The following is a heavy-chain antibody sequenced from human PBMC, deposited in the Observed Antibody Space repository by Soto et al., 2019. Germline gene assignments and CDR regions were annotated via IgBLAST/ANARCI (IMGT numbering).Heavy chain of an antibody. CDR1: GGSSSSYD. Sequence: SETLSLTCTVAGGSSSSYDWSWIRQPPGKGLEWIGYIYYSGSTNYNPSLKSRVTISVDTSKNQFSLKLSSVTAADTAVYYCASSLLSYDSSGYYYSDDVGYFDYWGQGTLVTVS. CDR2: IYYSGST. J-gene: IGHJ4*02. V-gene: IGHV4-59*01. CDR3: ASSLLSYDSSGYYYSDDVGYFDY. D-gene: IGHD3-22*01.